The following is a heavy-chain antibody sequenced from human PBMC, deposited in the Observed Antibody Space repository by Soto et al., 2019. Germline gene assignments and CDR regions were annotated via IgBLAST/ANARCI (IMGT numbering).Heavy chain of an antibody. CDR2: INAGNGNT. CDR3: ARGGSLYWYFDL. J-gene: IGHJ2*01. CDR1: GYTFTNYA. D-gene: IGHD1-26*01. V-gene: IGHV1-3*01. Sequence: ASVKVSCTASGYTFTNYAMHWVRQAPGQRLEWMGWINAGNGNTKYSQKFQGRVTITRDTSASTAYMELSSLRSEDTAVYYCARGGSLYWYFDLWGRGTLVTVPQ.